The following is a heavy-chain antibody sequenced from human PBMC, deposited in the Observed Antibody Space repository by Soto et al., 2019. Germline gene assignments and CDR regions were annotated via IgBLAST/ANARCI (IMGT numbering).Heavy chain of an antibody. CDR2: IYPGDSET. CDR1: GYSFGSEW. CDR3: ARSPRSSPYFDY. Sequence: GESLKISCKGSGYSFGSEWIGWVRQMPGKGLEYMGIIYPGDSETRYSPSFHGKVTISADRSIGTAYLQWSSLEASDSAFYFCARSPRSSPYFDYWGQGALVTVSS. J-gene: IGHJ4*02. D-gene: IGHD6-13*01. V-gene: IGHV5-51*01.